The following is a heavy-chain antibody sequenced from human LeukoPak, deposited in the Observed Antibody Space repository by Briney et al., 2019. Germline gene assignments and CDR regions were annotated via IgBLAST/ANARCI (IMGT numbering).Heavy chain of an antibody. J-gene: IGHJ4*02. Sequence: PSETLSLTCTVSGGSISSGGYYWSWIRQHPGKGLEWIGYIYYSGSTNYNPSLKSRVTISVDTSKNQFSLKLSSVTAADTAVYYCARGSEVGATEYLDYWGQGTLVTVSS. CDR1: GGSISSGGYY. CDR3: ARGSEVGATEYLDY. CDR2: IYYSGST. V-gene: IGHV4-61*08. D-gene: IGHD1-26*01.